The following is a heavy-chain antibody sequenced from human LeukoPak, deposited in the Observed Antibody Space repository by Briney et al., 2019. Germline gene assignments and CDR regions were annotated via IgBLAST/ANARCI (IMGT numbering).Heavy chain of an antibody. CDR2: IWPDGSNK. J-gene: IGHJ4*02. D-gene: IGHD2-2*01. V-gene: IGHV3-33*08. CDR1: GFTFSSYA. Sequence: GGSLRLPCAASGFTFSSYAMSWVRQAPGKGLEWVAFIWPDGSNKLYGDSVKGRFTISRDNSKNTVYLQMNSLRAEDTAVYYCARDYCRTTSCLESWGQGTLVTVSS. CDR3: ARDYCRTTSCLES.